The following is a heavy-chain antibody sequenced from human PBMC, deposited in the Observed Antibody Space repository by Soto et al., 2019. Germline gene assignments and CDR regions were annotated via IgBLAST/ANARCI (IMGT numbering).Heavy chain of an antibody. CDR1: GGTFSSYA. CDR2: IIPIFGTA. V-gene: IGHV1-69*13. D-gene: IGHD3-10*01. J-gene: IGHJ4*02. Sequence: SVKVSCKASGGTFSSYAISWVRQAPGQGLEWMGGIIPIFGTANYAQKFQGRVTITADESMSTAYMELSSLRSEDTAVYYCARSDHLSETLDYWGQGTLVTVSS. CDR3: ARSDHLSETLDY.